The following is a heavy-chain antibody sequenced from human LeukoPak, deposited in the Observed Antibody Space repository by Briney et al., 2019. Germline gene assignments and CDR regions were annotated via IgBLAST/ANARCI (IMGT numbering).Heavy chain of an antibody. J-gene: IGHJ4*02. CDR2: VSSYDGNT. CDR1: GYTFTSYG. CDR3: ATEPSIAAAGTGFDY. D-gene: IGHD6-13*01. V-gene: IGHV1-18*04. Sequence: ASVKVSCKASGYTFTSYGFSWMRQAPGQGLEWIGWVSSYDGNTNSAQKFRGRVTLTTDTSTTTAYMELRSLRSDDTAVYYCATEPSIAAAGTGFDYWGQGTLVTVSS.